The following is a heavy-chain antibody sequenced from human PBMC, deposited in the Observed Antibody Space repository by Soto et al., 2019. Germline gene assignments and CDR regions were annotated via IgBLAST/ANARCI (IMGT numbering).Heavy chain of an antibody. CDR3: AKDTDTTFSPQDY. Sequence: EVQLLESGGDLVQPGGSLRLSCASSGFTFTTYAMTWVRQAPGKGLEWVSAISGSGGSTYYADSVKGRFTISRDNSKNTLYLQMNSLRAEDTAVFYCAKDTDTTFSPQDYWGHGTLVTVSS. CDR2: ISGSGGST. CDR1: GFTFTTYA. V-gene: IGHV3-23*01. D-gene: IGHD5-18*01. J-gene: IGHJ4*01.